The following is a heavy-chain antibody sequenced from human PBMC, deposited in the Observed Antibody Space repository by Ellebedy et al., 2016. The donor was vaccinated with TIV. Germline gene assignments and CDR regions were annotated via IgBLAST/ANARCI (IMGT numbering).Heavy chain of an antibody. Sequence: SVKVSCXASGFTLSGSAMQWVRQARGQRLEWMGWIVLGSGKTNYAEKFQERVTITRDMSTSTAYMELTNLRSEDTAVYYCAADDLTLYVWGQGTTVTVSS. CDR3: AADDLTLYV. CDR1: GFTLSGSA. CDR2: IVLGSGKT. D-gene: IGHD2/OR15-2a*01. V-gene: IGHV1-58*02. J-gene: IGHJ6*02.